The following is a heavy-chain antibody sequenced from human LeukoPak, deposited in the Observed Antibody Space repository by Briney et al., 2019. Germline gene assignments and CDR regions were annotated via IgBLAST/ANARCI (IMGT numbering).Heavy chain of an antibody. CDR1: GGSISSGGYY. J-gene: IGHJ5*02. V-gene: IGHV4-31*03. Sequence: PSQTLSLTCTVSGGSISSGGYYWSWIRQHPGKGLEWIGYIYYSGSTYYNPSLKSRVTISVDTSKNQFSLKLSSVTAADTAVYYCAREDSSDYPGWFDPWGQGTLVTVSS. D-gene: IGHD3-22*01. CDR2: IYYSGST. CDR3: AREDSSDYPGWFDP.